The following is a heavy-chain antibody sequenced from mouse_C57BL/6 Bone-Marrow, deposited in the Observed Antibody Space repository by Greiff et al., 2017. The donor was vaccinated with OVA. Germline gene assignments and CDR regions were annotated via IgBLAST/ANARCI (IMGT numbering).Heavy chain of an antibody. V-gene: IGHV8-8*01. J-gene: IGHJ4*01. Sequence: VKLMESGPGILQPSQTLSLTCSFSGFSLSTFGMGVGWIRQPSGKGLEWLAHIWWDDDKYYNPALKSRLTISKDTSKNQVFLKIANVDTADTATYYCARSALYYYGSSYAMDYWGQGTSVTVSS. D-gene: IGHD1-1*01. CDR3: ARSALYYYGSSYAMDY. CDR1: GFSLSTFGMG. CDR2: IWWDDDK.